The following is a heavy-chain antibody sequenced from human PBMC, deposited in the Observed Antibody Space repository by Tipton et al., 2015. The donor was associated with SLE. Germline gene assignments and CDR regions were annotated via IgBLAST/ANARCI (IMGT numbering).Heavy chain of an antibody. CDR2: INHSGST. CDR3: ARVRSGLRYFDY. D-gene: IGHD3-3*01. J-gene: IGHJ4*02. V-gene: IGHV4-34*01. CDR1: GGSFSGYY. Sequence: TLSLTCAVYGGSFSGYYWSWIRQPPGKGLEWIGEINHSGSTNYNPSLKSRVTISVDTPKNQFSLKLSSVTAADTAVYYCARVRSGLRYFDYWGQGTLVTVSS.